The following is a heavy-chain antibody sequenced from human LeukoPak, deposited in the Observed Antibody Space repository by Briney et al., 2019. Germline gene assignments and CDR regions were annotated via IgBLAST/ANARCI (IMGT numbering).Heavy chain of an antibody. Sequence: SETPSLTCTVSGGSITTHYWSWIRQPTGKELEWIGRVYSTGSTKYNPSLESRVTMSVDTSSNRFSLRLRSVTAADTAVYYCARDLLGDYGTFDIWGQGTMATVSS. J-gene: IGHJ3*02. CDR2: VYSTGST. CDR1: GGSITTHY. CDR3: ARDLLGDYGTFDI. D-gene: IGHD4-17*01. V-gene: IGHV4-4*07.